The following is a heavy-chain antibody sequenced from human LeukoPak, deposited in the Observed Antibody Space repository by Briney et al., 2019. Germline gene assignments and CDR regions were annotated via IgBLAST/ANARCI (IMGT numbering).Heavy chain of an antibody. Sequence: GGSLRLSYAASGSTCSSYSMNWVRQAPGKGLEWVSYISSSSSTIYYADSVKGRFTISRDNAKNSLYLQMNSLRAEDTAVYYCARDSGTAVGPFDYWGQGTLVTGSS. CDR3: ARDSGTAVGPFDY. CDR1: GSTCSSYS. CDR2: ISSSSSTI. D-gene: IGHD1/OR15-1a*01. V-gene: IGHV3-48*01. J-gene: IGHJ4*02.